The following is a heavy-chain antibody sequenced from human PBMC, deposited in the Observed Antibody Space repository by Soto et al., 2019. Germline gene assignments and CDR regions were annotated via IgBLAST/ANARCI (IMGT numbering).Heavy chain of an antibody. CDR2: IYYSGST. CDR3: ARSRLKNWFDP. Sequence: SETLSLTCTVSGGSISSGGYYWSWIRQHPGKGLEWIGYIYYSGSTYYNPSLKSRVTISVDTSKNQFSLKLSSVTAADTAVYYCARSRLKNWFDPWGQGTLVTVSS. V-gene: IGHV4-31*03. CDR1: GGSISSGGYY. J-gene: IGHJ5*02.